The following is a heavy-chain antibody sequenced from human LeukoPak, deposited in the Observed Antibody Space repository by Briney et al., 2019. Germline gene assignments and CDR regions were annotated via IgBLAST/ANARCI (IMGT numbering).Heavy chain of an antibody. V-gene: IGHV3-43*02. CDR3: AKDIEAGTAGFSFDY. CDR2: ISGNGDST. D-gene: IGHD2-21*02. J-gene: IGHJ4*02. Sequence: GGSLRLSCAASGFTFDDYAMHWVRQAPGKGLEWVSLISGNGDSTYYGDALKGRFSISSDHIKNSLYLHVNSLRTEDTALYYCAKDIEAGTAGFSFDYWGQGTLVTVSS. CDR1: GFTFDDYA.